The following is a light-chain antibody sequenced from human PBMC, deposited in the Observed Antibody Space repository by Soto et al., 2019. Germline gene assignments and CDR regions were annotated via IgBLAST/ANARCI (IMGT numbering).Light chain of an antibody. J-gene: IGKJ3*01. CDR1: QSVSSY. CDR3: QQRSNFT. CDR2: DAS. Sequence: EILLTQSPATLSLYPGERATLSCRASQSVSSYLAWYQQKPGQAPRLLIYDASNRATGIPARFSGSGSETDFTLTISSLEPEDFAVYYCQQRSNFTFGPGTKVDI. V-gene: IGKV3-11*01.